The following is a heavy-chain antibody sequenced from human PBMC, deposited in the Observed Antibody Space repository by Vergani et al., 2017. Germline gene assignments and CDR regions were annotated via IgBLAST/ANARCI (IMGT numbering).Heavy chain of an antibody. D-gene: IGHD3-22*01. CDR2: IDPSDSYT. CDR3: ARVGWSYYDSSGYHYVNWAEYFQH. Sequence: EVQLVQSGAEVKKPGESLRISCKGSGYSFTSYWISWVRQMPGKGLEWMGRIDPSDSYTNYSPSFQGHVTISADKSISTAYLQWSSLKASGTAMYYCARVGWSYYDSSGYHYVNWAEYFQHWGQGTLVTVSS. V-gene: IGHV5-10-1*03. J-gene: IGHJ1*01. CDR1: GYSFTSYW.